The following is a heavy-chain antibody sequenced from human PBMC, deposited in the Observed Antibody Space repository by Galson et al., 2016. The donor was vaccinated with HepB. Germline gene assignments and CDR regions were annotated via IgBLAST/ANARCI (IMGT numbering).Heavy chain of an antibody. D-gene: IGHD1-26*01. CDR1: GFSLSPSEVA. CDR2: IYWDDDK. J-gene: IGHJ5*02. V-gene: IGHV2-5*02. Sequence: PALVKPTQTLTLTCTFSGFSLSPSEVAVGWIRQPPGKALEWLALIYWDDDKRYNASLKSRLTVNKDTSKNQVVLKMTNMDPVDTGTYYCAHSLSTVGGFDPWGHGTLVTVSS. CDR3: AHSLSTVGGFDP.